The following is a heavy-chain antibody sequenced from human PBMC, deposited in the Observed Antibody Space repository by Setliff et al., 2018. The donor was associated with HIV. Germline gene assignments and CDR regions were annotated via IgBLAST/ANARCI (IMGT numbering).Heavy chain of an antibody. D-gene: IGHD6-19*01. Sequence: GESLKISCAASGYTFSNYAMTWVRQAPGKGLEWVSGISAGGYSTYYADSVKGRFTISRDNSKNTLYLQMNNLRAEDTAVYYCARRGFVSAWYDKPIYFYYYMDVWGKGTTVTVS. V-gene: IGHV3-23*01. CDR3: ARRGFVSAWYDKPIYFYYYMDV. J-gene: IGHJ6*03. CDR2: ISAGGYST. CDR1: GYTFSNYA.